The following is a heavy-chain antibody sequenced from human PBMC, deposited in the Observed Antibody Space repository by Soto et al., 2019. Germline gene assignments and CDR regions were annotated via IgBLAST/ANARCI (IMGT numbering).Heavy chain of an antibody. CDR2: INPSGGST. Sequence: ASVKVSCKASGYTFTSYYMHWVRQAPGQGLGWMGIINPSGGSTSYAQKFQGRVTMTRDTSTSTVYMELSSLRSEDTAVYYCARDLAVALNYYYGMDVWGQGTTVTVSS. V-gene: IGHV1-46*01. CDR3: ARDLAVALNYYYGMDV. J-gene: IGHJ6*02. CDR1: GYTFTSYY. D-gene: IGHD6-19*01.